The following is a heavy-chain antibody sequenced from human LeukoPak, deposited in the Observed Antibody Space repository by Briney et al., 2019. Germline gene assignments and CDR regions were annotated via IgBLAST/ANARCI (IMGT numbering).Heavy chain of an antibody. V-gene: IGHV1-18*01. CDR1: GYSFRSFG. J-gene: IGHJ3*02. CDR2: ISGYNGDT. CDR3: ARGGLWVGELLSTPHDGFDI. D-gene: IGHD3-10*01. Sequence: GASVKVSCKASGYSFRSFGINWVRQAPGQGLEWMGWISGYNGDTKYSQRLEGRVTLTTDSSTTTTYMELVTLRSDDTAVYYCARGGLWVGELLSTPHDGFDIWGQGTLVTVSS.